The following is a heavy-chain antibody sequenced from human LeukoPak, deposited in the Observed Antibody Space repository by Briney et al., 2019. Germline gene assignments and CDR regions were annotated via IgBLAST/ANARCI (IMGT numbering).Heavy chain of an antibody. J-gene: IGHJ3*02. V-gene: IGHV4-4*07. Sequence: SETLSLTCTVSGGSISSYYWSWIRQPAGKGLEWIGRIYTSGSTNYSPSLKSRVTMSVDTSKNQFSLKLSSVTAADTAVYYCARDGPYDSSGYYYLDAFDIWGQGTVVTVSS. CDR1: GGSISSYY. D-gene: IGHD3-22*01. CDR3: ARDGPYDSSGYYYLDAFDI. CDR2: IYTSGST.